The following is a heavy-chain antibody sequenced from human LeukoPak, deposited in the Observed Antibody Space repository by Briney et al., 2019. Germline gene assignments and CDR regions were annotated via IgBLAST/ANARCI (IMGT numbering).Heavy chain of an antibody. CDR2: ISSTSSYI. V-gene: IGHV3-21*01. CDR3: ARGGCTSTSCYLFDY. CDR1: GFTFSTYS. Sequence: GGSLRLSCAASGFTFSTYSINWVRQAPGKGLEWVSVISSTSSYIYYADSVKGRFTISRDNAERSLYLQMNSLRAEDTAVYYCARGGCTSTSCYLFDYWGQGTLVTVSS. D-gene: IGHD2-2*01. J-gene: IGHJ4*02.